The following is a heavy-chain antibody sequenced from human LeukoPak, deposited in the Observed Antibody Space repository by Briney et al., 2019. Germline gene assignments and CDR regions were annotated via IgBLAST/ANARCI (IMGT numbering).Heavy chain of an antibody. CDR3: AKGIRGYSSSDY. J-gene: IGHJ4*02. V-gene: IGHV3-23*01. CDR2: ISGSGGST. CDR1: GFTFSSYG. Sequence: PGGTLRLSCAASGFTFSSYGMSWVRQAPGKGLEWVSAISGSGGSTYYADSVKGRFTISRDNSKNTLYLQMNSLRAEDTAVYYCAKGIRGYSSSDYWGQGTLVTVSS. D-gene: IGHD6-6*01.